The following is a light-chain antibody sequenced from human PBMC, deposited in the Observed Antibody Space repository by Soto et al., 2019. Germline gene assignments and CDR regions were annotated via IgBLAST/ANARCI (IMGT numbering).Light chain of an antibody. CDR3: QQYHNWPFT. V-gene: IGKV3-15*01. Sequence: ERVMTQSPATLSVSPGERATFSCRASQFVSSNLAWYQQKPGQAPRLLIYETTTRASGVPGRFSGSGSGTEFTLTVSGLQSEDVAVYYCQQYHNWPFTFGGGTKVEIK. J-gene: IGKJ4*01. CDR1: QFVSSN. CDR2: ETT.